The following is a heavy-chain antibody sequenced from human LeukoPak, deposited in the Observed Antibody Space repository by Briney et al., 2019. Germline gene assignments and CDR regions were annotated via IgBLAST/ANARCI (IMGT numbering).Heavy chain of an antibody. J-gene: IGHJ5*02. CDR2: IYTSGST. V-gene: IGHV4-61*02. CDR3: ARARGWYTDNWFDP. Sequence: NPSETLSLTCTVSGGSISSGSYYWSWIRRPAGKGLEWIGRIYTSGSTNYNPSLKSRVTISVDTSKNQFSLKLSSVTAADTAVYYCARARGWYTDNWFDPWGQGTLVTVSS. D-gene: IGHD6-19*01. CDR1: GGSISSGSYY.